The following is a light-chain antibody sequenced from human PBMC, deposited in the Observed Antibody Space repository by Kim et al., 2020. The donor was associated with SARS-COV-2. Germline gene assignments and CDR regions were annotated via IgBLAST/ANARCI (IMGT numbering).Light chain of an antibody. Sequence: TVSLYPGERATVACRAGQSFSSHLAWYQQKPGQAPRLLIYDASNRATGIPARISGSGSGTDFTLTISSLEPEDFAIYYCQHNKTFGQGTKVDIK. CDR1: QSFSSH. J-gene: IGKJ1*01. CDR2: DAS. V-gene: IGKV3-11*01. CDR3: QHNKT.